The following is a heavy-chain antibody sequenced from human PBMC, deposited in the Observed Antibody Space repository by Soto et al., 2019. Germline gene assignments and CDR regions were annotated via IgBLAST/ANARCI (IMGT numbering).Heavy chain of an antibody. CDR1: GGSFSGYY. J-gene: IGHJ6*02. Sequence: SETLSLTCAVYGGSFSGYYWSWIRQPPGKGLEWIGEINHSGSTNYNPSLKSRVTISVDTSKNQFSLKLSSVTAADTAVYYCARGYLWFGRKNYGMDVWGQGTTVTVSS. V-gene: IGHV4-34*01. D-gene: IGHD3-10*01. CDR3: ARGYLWFGRKNYGMDV. CDR2: INHSGST.